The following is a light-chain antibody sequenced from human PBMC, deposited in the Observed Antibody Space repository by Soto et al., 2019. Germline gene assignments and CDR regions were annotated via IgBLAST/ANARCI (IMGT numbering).Light chain of an antibody. V-gene: IGLV2-14*02. CDR1: SSYNL. CDR2: EGS. CDR3: SSYTTTGARV. Sequence: QSALTQPASVSGSPGQSITISCTGTSSYNLVSWYQQHPGKAPKLMTYEGSQRPSGVSNRFSGSKSGHTASLTISGLQADDEAEYYCSSYTTTGARVFGSGTKVTVL. J-gene: IGLJ1*01.